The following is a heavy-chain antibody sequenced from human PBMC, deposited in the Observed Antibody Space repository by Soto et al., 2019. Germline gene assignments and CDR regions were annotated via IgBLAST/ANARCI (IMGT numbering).Heavy chain of an antibody. D-gene: IGHD3-3*01. CDR3: TTLYMAVNYDFWSGPIDY. V-gene: IGHV3-15*01. CDR1: GFTFSNAW. J-gene: IGHJ4*02. Sequence: GGSLRLSCAASGFTFSNAWMSWVRQAPGKGLEWVGRIKSKTDGGATDYAAPVKGRFTISRDDSKNTLYLQMNSLKTEDTAVYYCTTLYMAVNYDFWSGPIDYWGQGTLVTVSS. CDR2: IKSKTDGGAT.